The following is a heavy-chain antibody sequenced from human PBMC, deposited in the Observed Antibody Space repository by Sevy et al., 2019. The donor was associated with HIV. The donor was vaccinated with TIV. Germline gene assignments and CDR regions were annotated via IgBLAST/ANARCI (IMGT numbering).Heavy chain of an antibody. CDR3: AREGWLLHAFDI. J-gene: IGHJ3*02. CDR2: INHSGST. D-gene: IGHD1-26*01. Sequence: SETLSLTCAVYGGSFSGYYWSWIRQPPGKGLEWIGEINHSGSTNYNPSLKSRVTISVDTSKNQFSLKLSSVTAEDTAVYYCAREGWLLHAFDIWGQGTMVTVSS. V-gene: IGHV4-34*01. CDR1: GGSFSGYY.